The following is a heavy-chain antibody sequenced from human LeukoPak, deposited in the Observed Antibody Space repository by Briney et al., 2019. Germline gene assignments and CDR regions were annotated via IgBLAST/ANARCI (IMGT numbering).Heavy chain of an antibody. J-gene: IGHJ5*02. Sequence: GESLKISCKGSGYSFTSYWIGWVRQMPGKGLEWMGIIYPGDSDTRYSPSFQGQVTISADKSISTAYLQWSSLKASDTAMYYCARLIGVVPVATRLPEPNWFDPWGQGTLVTVSS. CDR2: IYPGDSDT. CDR3: ARLIGVVPVATRLPEPNWFDP. CDR1: GYSFTSYW. D-gene: IGHD2-2*01. V-gene: IGHV5-51*01.